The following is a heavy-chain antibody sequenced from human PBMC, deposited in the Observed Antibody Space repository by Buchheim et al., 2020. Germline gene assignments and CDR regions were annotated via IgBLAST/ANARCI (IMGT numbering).Heavy chain of an antibody. J-gene: IGHJ4*02. V-gene: IGHV3-74*01. CDR1: GFPLSIYW. CDR3: VRDMYGSGDY. CDR2: INREGTTT. D-gene: IGHD3-10*01. Sequence: EVQLVESGGGLVQPGGSLRLSCSAPGFPLSIYWMHWVRQAPGKGLAWVSHINREGTTTNYADSVRGRFTLSRDNGKNTLYLQMNNLRAEDTAVYYCVRDMYGSGDYWGQGTL.